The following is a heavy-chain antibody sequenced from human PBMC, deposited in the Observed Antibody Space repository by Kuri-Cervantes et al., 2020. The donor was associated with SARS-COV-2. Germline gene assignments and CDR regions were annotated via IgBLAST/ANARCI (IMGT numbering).Heavy chain of an antibody. V-gene: IGHV3-23*01. CDR1: GFTFTAYA. J-gene: IGHJ5*02. CDR3: AKDHGSGWLGDNNWFDP. Sequence: GGSLRLSCAASGFTFTAYAMSWVRQAPGRGLEWVSSIGRDGHKFYADSVEGRFTISRDNSKNTLYLQMNSLRAEDTAVYYCAKDHGSGWLGDNNWFDPWGQGTLVTVSS. CDR2: IGRDGHK. D-gene: IGHD6-19*01.